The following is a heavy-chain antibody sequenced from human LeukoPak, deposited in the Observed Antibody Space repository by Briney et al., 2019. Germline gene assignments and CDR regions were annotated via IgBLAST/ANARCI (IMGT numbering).Heavy chain of an antibody. CDR1: GYTFTSDA. Sequence: ASVKVSCKDSGYTFTSDAINWVRQAPGQGLEWMGWINTNTGNPTYAQGFTGRFVFSLDTSVSTAYLQICSLKAEDTAVYYCARDYDILTGYYTNYYYYGMDVWGQGTTVTVSS. V-gene: IGHV7-4-1*01. CDR3: ARDYDILTGYYTNYYYYGMDV. J-gene: IGHJ6*02. CDR2: INTNTGNP. D-gene: IGHD3-9*01.